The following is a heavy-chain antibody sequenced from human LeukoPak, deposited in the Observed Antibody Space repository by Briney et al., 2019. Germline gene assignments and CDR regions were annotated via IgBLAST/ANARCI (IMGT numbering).Heavy chain of an antibody. J-gene: IGHJ4*02. Sequence: GGSLRLTCAASGYTFSSYSMNWVRQAPGKGLGWVSYISSSSSTIYYADSVKGRFTISRDNAKNSLYLQMNSLRAEDTAVYYCASFLYSYDSSGLHSDYWGQGTLVTVSS. CDR1: GYTFSSYS. CDR3: ASFLYSYDSSGLHSDY. CDR2: ISSSSSTI. V-gene: IGHV3-48*01. D-gene: IGHD3-22*01.